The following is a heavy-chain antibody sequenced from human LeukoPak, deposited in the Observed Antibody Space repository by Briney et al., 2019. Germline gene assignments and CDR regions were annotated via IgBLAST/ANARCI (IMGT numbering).Heavy chain of an antibody. V-gene: IGHV3-53*01. D-gene: IGHD3-22*01. CDR2: VYSGGGT. CDR1: GFTVSSNY. J-gene: IGHJ4*02. CDR3: ASSSGSDAPSDY. Sequence: PGGSLRLSCAASGFTVSSNYMNRVRQAPGKGLEWVSVVYSGGGTYYADSVKGRFTISRDNSKNTLYLQMNSLRAEDTAVYYCASSSGSDAPSDYWGQGTLVTVSS.